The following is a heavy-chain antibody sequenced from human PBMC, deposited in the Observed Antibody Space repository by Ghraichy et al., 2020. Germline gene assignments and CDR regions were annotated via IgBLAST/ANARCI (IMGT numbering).Heavy chain of an antibody. J-gene: IGHJ6*02. CDR3: ASGTFDLRYFNIYYFYGMDV. D-gene: IGHD3-9*01. V-gene: IGHV1-18*01. Sequence: ASVKVSCKASGYTFTSHDISWVRQAPGQGLEWMGWISAYNGNTKYVQKLQGRVTMTTDTSTNTAYMELRSLRSDDTAVYYCASGTFDLRYFNIYYFYGMDVWGQGTTVTVSS. CDR1: GYTFTSHD. CDR2: ISAYNGNT.